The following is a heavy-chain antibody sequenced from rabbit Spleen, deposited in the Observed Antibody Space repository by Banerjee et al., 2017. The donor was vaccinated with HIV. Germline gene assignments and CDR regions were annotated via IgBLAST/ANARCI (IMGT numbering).Heavy chain of an antibody. CDR2: IDAGSGGST. D-gene: IGHD1-1*01. CDR3: ARDTSTSFSSYGMDL. J-gene: IGHJ6*01. CDR1: GVSFSSSYY. V-gene: IGHV1S40*01. Sequence: QSLEESGGDLVKPGASLTLTCIASGVSFSSSYYMCWVRQAPGKGLEWIACIDAGSGGSTYFATWAKGRFTISKTSSTTVTLQVTRLTAADTATYFCARDTSTSFSSYGMDLWGPGTLVTVS.